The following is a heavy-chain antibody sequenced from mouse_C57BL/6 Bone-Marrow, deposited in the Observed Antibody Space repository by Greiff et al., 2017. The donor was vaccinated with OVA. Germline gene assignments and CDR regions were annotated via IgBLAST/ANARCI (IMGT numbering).Heavy chain of an antibody. J-gene: IGHJ2*01. Sequence: QVQLQQSGAELARPGASVKLSCKASGYTFTSYGISWVKQRTGQGLEWIGEIYPRSGNTYYNEKFKGKATLTADKSSSTAYMELRSLTSEDSAVYFCKAQATYFDYWGQGTTLTVSS. CDR1: GYTFTSYG. V-gene: IGHV1-81*01. CDR2: IYPRSGNT. CDR3: KAQATYFDY. D-gene: IGHD3-2*02.